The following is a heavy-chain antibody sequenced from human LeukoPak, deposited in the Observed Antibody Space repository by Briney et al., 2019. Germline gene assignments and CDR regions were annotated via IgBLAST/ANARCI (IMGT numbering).Heavy chain of an antibody. CDR2: ISSSSTYI. CDR1: GFTFSAYS. Sequence: KSGGSLRLSCAASGFTFSAYSMNWVRQAPGKGLEWVSSISSSSTYIYYADSVKGRFTISRDNAKNSLYLQMNSLRAEDTAVYYCARALEPSVAVIDYWGRGTLVTVSS. J-gene: IGHJ4*02. CDR3: ARALEPSVAVIDY. V-gene: IGHV3-21*01. D-gene: IGHD6-19*01.